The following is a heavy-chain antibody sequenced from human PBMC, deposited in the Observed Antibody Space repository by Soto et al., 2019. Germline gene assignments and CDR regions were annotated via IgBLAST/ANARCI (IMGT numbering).Heavy chain of an antibody. CDR2: ISAYNGNT. J-gene: IGHJ4*02. Sequence: GASVKVSCKASGYTFTSYGISWVRQAPGQGLEWMGWISAYNGNTNYAQKLQGRVTMTTDTSTSTAYMELRSLRSDDTAVYYCARAGSSYGYSYYFDYWGQGTLVTVSS. CDR1: GYTFTSYG. V-gene: IGHV1-18*01. D-gene: IGHD5-18*01. CDR3: ARAGSSYGYSYYFDY.